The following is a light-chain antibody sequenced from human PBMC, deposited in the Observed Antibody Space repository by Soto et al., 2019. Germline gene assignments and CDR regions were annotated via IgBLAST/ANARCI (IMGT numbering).Light chain of an antibody. J-gene: IGKJ3*01. CDR2: DAS. Sequence: AKQLTQSPSSLSASGGDRGTITCRSSQAISSALAWYQQKPGKPPKLLIYDASTLQSGVPSRFSGTASGTDFTLTINSLQPEDFAAYYCQQFNNWPVTFGPGTKVDI. CDR1: QAISSA. CDR3: QQFNNWPVT. V-gene: IGKV1D-13*01.